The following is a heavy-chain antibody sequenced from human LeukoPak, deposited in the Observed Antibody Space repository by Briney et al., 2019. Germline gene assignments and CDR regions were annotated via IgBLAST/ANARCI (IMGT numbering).Heavy chain of an antibody. CDR3: ARGGIAARPDEY. CDR1: GGSFSGYY. D-gene: IGHD6-6*01. CDR2: INHSGST. V-gene: IGHV4-34*01. J-gene: IGHJ4*02. Sequence: SETLSLTCAVYGGSFSGYYWSWIRQPPGKGLEWIGEINHSGSTNYNPSLKSRVTISVDTSKNQFSLKLSSVTAADTAVYYCARGGIAARPDEYWGQGTLATVSS.